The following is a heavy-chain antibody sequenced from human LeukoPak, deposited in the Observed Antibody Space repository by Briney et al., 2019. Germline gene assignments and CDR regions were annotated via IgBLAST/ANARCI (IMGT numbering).Heavy chain of an antibody. D-gene: IGHD3-10*01. CDR3: ARHPYGQYYLDY. J-gene: IGHJ4*02. V-gene: IGHV4-39*01. CDR1: GGSISSSSYY. Sequence: SETLSLTCTVSGGSISSSSYYWGWIRQPPGKGLEWIGSIYYSGGTYYNPSLKSRVTISVDTSKNQFSLKLSSVTAADTAVYYCARHPYGQYYLDYWGQGTLVTVSS. CDR2: IYYSGGT.